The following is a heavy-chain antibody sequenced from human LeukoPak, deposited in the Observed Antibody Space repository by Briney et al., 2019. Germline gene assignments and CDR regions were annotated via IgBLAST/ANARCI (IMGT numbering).Heavy chain of an antibody. CDR2: VRNDGFDT. CDR3: ARDRGKDYFGD. J-gene: IGHJ4*02. V-gene: IGHV3-30*02. D-gene: IGHD4-23*01. CDR1: GLTFSNHG. Sequence: GGSLRLSCVTSGLTFSNHGFHWLRQAADKGLEWVAFVRNDGFDTYHSNSVKGRFSISRDDSKNTVYLQMNSLRAEDTALYYCARDRGKDYFGDWGQGTQVTVSS.